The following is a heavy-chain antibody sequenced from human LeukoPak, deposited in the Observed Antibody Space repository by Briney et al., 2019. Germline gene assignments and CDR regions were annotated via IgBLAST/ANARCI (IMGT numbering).Heavy chain of an antibody. CDR1: GGSFSGYY. CDR3: ARGPPIVVVVAATQVGYGMDV. D-gene: IGHD2-15*01. CDR2: INHSGST. V-gene: IGHV4-34*01. Sequence: PSETLSLTCAVYGGSFSGYYWSWIRQPPGKGLEWIGEINHSGSTNYNPSLKSRVTISVDTSKNQFSLKLSSVTAADTAVYYCARGPPIVVVVAATQVGYGMDVWGQGTTVTVSS. J-gene: IGHJ6*02.